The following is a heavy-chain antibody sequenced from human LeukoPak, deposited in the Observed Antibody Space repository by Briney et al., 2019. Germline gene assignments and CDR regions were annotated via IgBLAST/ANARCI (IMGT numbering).Heavy chain of an antibody. CDR3: ARSSSGWYYY. D-gene: IGHD6-19*01. V-gene: IGHV3-30-3*01. CDR1: GFTFSNYA. CDR2: ISYDGSNK. Sequence: GGSLRLSCAASGFTFSNYAMHWVRQAPGKGLEWVAVISYDGSNKDYADSVKGRFTISRDNSKNTLYLQMNSLRAEDTAVYYCARSSSGWYYYWGQGIMVTVSS. J-gene: IGHJ4*02.